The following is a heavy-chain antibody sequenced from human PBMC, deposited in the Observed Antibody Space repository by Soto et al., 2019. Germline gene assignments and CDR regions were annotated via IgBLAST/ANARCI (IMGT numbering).Heavy chain of an antibody. V-gene: IGHV3-30*18. Sequence: GRPLRPSCASSGFTFSSYGMHWVRQAPGKGLEWVAVISYDGSNKYYADSVKGRFTISRDNSKNTLYLQMDSLRAGDSAIYYCAKEGTSGLYYFDYWGQGTLVTVSS. J-gene: IGHJ4*02. CDR1: GFTFSSYG. CDR2: ISYDGSNK. CDR3: AKEGTSGLYYFDY. D-gene: IGHD6-19*01.